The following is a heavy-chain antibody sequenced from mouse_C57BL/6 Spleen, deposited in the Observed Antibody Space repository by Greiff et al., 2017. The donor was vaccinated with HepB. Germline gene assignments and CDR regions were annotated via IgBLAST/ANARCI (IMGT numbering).Heavy chain of an antibody. D-gene: IGHD1-1*01. CDR3: ARGILLRFFFDY. Sequence: QVQLQQPGAELVMPGASVKLSCKASGYTFTSYWMHWVKQRPGQGLEWIGEIDPSDSYTNYNQKFKGKSTLTVDKSSSTAYMQLSSLTSEDSAVYYCARGILLRFFFDYWGQGTTLTVSS. V-gene: IGHV1-69*01. CDR1: GYTFTSYW. CDR2: IDPSDSYT. J-gene: IGHJ2*01.